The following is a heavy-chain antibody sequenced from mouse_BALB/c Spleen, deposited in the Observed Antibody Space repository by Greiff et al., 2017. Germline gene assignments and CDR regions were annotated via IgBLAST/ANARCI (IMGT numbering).Heavy chain of an antibody. J-gene: IGHJ2*01. D-gene: IGHD2-3*01. Sequence: EVQLQQSGGGLVQPGGSMKLSCVASGFTFSNYWMNWVRQSPEKGLEWVAEIRLKSNNYATHYAESVKGRFTISRDDSKSSVYLQMNNLRAEDTGIYYCTREGWHFDYWGQGTTLTVSS. CDR3: TREGWHFDY. CDR1: GFTFSNYW. V-gene: IGHV6-6*02. CDR2: IRLKSNNYAT.